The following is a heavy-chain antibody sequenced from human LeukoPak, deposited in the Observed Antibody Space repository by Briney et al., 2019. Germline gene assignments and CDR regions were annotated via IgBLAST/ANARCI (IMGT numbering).Heavy chain of an antibody. CDR3: ARVAPEDRRPITEYFQH. Sequence: HPGGSLRLSCAASGFTFSSYWMHWVRQAPGKGLVWVSRINSDGSSTSYADSVKGRFTIFRVNAKNTLYLQMNSLRAAETAVYYCARVAPEDRRPITEYFQHWGQGTLVTVSS. CDR1: GFTFSSYW. CDR2: INSDGSST. J-gene: IGHJ1*01. D-gene: IGHD1-14*01. V-gene: IGHV3-74*01.